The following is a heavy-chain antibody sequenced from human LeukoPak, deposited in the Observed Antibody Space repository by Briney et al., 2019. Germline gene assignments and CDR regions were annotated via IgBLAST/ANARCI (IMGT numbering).Heavy chain of an antibody. J-gene: IGHJ4*02. CDR1: GFTVSSNY. V-gene: IGHV3-66*01. CDR3: AKDTGTFDIVVVVAATFPPDY. Sequence: GGSLRLSCAASGFTVSSNYMSWVRQAPGKGLEWVSVIYSGGSTYYADSVKGRFTISRDNSKNTLYLQMNSLRAEDTAVYYCAKDTGTFDIVVVVAATFPPDYWGQGTLVTVSS. CDR2: IYSGGST. D-gene: IGHD2-15*01.